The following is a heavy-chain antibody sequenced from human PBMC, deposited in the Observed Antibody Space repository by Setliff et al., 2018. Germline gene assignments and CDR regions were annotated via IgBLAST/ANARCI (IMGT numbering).Heavy chain of an antibody. CDR1: GFTFSSYS. D-gene: IGHD3-3*01. CDR3: ATTPQSDYYYRHAGYFDY. CDR2: ISSSSSTI. V-gene: IGHV3-48*01. Sequence: GGSLRLSCAASGFTFSSYSMNWVRQAPGKGLEWVSYISSSSSTIYYADSVKGRFTISRDNAKNSLYLQMNSLRAEDTAVYYCATTPQSDYYYRHAGYFDYWGQGTLVTVSS. J-gene: IGHJ4*02.